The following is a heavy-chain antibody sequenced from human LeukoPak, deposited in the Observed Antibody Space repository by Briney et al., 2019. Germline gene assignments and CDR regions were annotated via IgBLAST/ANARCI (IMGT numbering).Heavy chain of an antibody. D-gene: IGHD6-19*01. Sequence: GGSLRLSCAASGFIFSNYAMSWVRQAPGKGLEWVSAISGSGGSTYYADSVKGRFTISRDNSKNTLYLQMNSLRAEDTAVYYCAKGSGGSSGWFQLFDYWGQGTLVTVSS. CDR2: ISGSGGST. J-gene: IGHJ4*02. V-gene: IGHV3-23*01. CDR3: AKGSGGSSGWFQLFDY. CDR1: GFIFSNYA.